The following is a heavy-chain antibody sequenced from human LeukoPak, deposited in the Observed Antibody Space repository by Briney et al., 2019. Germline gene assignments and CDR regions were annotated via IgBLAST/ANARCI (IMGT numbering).Heavy chain of an antibody. CDR1: GYTFTSYA. V-gene: IGHV7-4-1*02. CDR2: INTNTGNP. CDR3: ARDQVFDSSGYYYAPGAFDI. J-gene: IGHJ3*02. Sequence: GASVKVSCKASGYTFTSYAMNWVRQAPGQGLEWMGWINTNTGNPTYAQGFTGRFVFSLDTSVSTAYLQISSLKAEDTAVYYCARDQVFDSSGYYYAPGAFDIWGQGTMVTVSS. D-gene: IGHD3-22*01.